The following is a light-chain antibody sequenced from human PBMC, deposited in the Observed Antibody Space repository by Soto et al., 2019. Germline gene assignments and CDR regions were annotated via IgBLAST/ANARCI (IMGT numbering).Light chain of an antibody. V-gene: IGKV1-39*01. J-gene: IGKJ4*01. CDR1: QSIGMF. Sequence: DLQMTQSPSSLSASVGDTVTITCRASQSIGMFSSWYQQKPGKAPKLLMYRSSTLQNGVPSRFSGSGSGTFFTLTIRSLQLEDFATYYCQPNYSPPLTFGGGTRVEIK. CDR2: RSS. CDR3: QPNYSPPLT.